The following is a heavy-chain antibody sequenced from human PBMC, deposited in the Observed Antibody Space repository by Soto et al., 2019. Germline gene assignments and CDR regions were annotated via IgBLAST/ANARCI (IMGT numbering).Heavy chain of an antibody. Sequence: GGSLRLSCTASGFTFGDYAMSWVRQAPGKGLEWVGFIRSKAYGGTTEYAASVKGRFTISRDDSKSIAYLQMNSLKTEDTAVYYCTRDPYYDSSGYYYYYGMDVWGQGTTVTVSS. D-gene: IGHD3-22*01. J-gene: IGHJ6*02. CDR3: TRDPYYDSSGYYYYYGMDV. CDR2: IRSKAYGGTT. V-gene: IGHV3-49*04. CDR1: GFTFGDYA.